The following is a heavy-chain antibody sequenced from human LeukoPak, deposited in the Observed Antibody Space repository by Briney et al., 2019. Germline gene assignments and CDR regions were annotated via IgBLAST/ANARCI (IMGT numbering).Heavy chain of an antibody. V-gene: IGHV3-9*01. J-gene: IGHJ6*02. Sequence: GGSLRLSCAASGFTFDDYAMHWVRQAPGKGLEWVSGISYNSDTIAYADSVKGRFTISRDNAKNSLYLQMNSLRAEDTAVYYCARDLMVVVPAAILPYYYGMDVWGQGTTVTVYS. D-gene: IGHD2-2*01. CDR3: ARDLMVVVPAAILPYYYGMDV. CDR2: ISYNSDTI. CDR1: GFTFDDYA.